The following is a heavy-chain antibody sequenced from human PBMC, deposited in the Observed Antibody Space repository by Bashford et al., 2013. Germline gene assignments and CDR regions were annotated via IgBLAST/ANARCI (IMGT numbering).Heavy chain of an antibody. D-gene: IGHD3-22*01. CDR3: AATQGLDSSGLYADFDY. V-gene: IGHV3-23*01. CDR2: ISGGGGGA. Sequence: VRQAPGKGLEWVSAISGGGGGAYYADSVKGRFSISRDNSKNTLFLQMHSLRAEDTAVYFCAATQGLDSSGLYADFDYWGQGTLVTVSS. J-gene: IGHJ4*02.